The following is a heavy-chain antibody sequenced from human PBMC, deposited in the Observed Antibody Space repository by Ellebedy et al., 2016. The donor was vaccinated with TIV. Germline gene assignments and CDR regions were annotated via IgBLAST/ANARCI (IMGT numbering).Heavy chain of an antibody. J-gene: IGHJ4*02. CDR2: IYYRGST. D-gene: IGHD4-17*01. Sequence: MPSETLSLTCTISGGSISPYYWSWIRQPPRKGLEWIGYIYYRGSTNYNPSLRRRVAISLDTSKNQFSLKLTLVTAADTAVYYCARAMTTVATFDFWGQGTLVTVSS. CDR1: GGSISPYY. V-gene: IGHV4-59*01. CDR3: ARAMTTVATFDF.